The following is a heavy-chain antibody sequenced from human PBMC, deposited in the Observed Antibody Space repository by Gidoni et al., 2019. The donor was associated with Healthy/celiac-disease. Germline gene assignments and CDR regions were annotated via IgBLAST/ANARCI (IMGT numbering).Heavy chain of an antibody. CDR1: GLTSSRSW. Sequence: ELQLSVSVGGVVQPVRSLSFSFAASGLTSSRSWMSWVHQAPGKGLEWVTNMEQEGSEKCYGDTVKDRFTISRHNAKNSLNLKKNRLRGEDTAGYYCARVVQATANYYYNGMDVWGQGTTVTVSS. J-gene: IGHJ6*02. CDR3: ARVVQATANYYYNGMDV. CDR2: MEQEGSEK. D-gene: IGHD5-12*01. V-gene: IGHV3-7*03.